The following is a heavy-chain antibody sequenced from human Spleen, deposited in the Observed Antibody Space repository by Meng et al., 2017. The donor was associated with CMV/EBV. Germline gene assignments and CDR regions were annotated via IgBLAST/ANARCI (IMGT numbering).Heavy chain of an antibody. Sequence: SFKASDYTSTTFLLPCVRRAPGRGLEWMGISRSTDDNTGYAQKFQSRVTMTRDTSTSTVHMELSNLGSEDTAVYYCAREYDRTYYFDYWGQGILVTVSS. J-gene: IGHJ4*02. D-gene: IGHD3-3*01. CDR3: AREYDRTYYFDY. CDR1: DYTSTTFL. V-gene: IGHV1-46*01. CDR2: SRSTDDNT.